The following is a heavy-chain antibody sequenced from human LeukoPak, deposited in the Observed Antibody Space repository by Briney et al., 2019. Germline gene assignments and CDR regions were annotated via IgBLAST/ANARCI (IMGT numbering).Heavy chain of an antibody. CDR3: ARRPIAAAGTSNWFDP. Sequence: GESLKISCKGSGYSFTSYWIGWVRQMPGKGLEWMGIIYPGDSDTRYSPSFQGQVTISADKSISTAYLQWSSLKASDTAMYYCARRPIAAAGTSNWFDPWGQGTLVTVSS. J-gene: IGHJ5*02. CDR1: GYSFTSYW. CDR2: IYPGDSDT. D-gene: IGHD6-13*01. V-gene: IGHV5-51*01.